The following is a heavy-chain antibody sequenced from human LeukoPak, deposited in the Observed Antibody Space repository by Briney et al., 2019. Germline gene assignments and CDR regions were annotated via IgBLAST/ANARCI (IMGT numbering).Heavy chain of an antibody. CDR3: AKDGSSSPYYYFDY. V-gene: IGHV3-23*01. J-gene: IGHJ4*02. CDR2: ISGSGGST. Sequence: GGSLRLSCAASGFTFSSYAMSWVRQAPGKGLEWVSAISGSGGSTYYADSVKGRFTISRDNSKNTLYLQMSSLRAEDTAVYYCAKDGSSSPYYYFDYWGQGTLVTVSS. CDR1: GFTFSSYA. D-gene: IGHD6-6*01.